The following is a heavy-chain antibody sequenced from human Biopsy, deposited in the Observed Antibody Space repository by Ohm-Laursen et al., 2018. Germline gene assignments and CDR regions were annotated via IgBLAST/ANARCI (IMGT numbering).Heavy chain of an antibody. V-gene: IGHV1-2*02. D-gene: IGHD3-22*01. CDR1: GYTFTGYH. CDR2: INTKTGDT. Sequence: ASVTASCKASGYTFTGYHVHWVRQAPGQGLEWMGWINTKTGDTNYAQKFQGRVTMTRDTSISTAYVDLSSLRSDDTAVYYCTRGGYYYDSLAYYYWFDPWGQGTLVTVSS. J-gene: IGHJ5*02. CDR3: TRGGYYYDSLAYYYWFDP.